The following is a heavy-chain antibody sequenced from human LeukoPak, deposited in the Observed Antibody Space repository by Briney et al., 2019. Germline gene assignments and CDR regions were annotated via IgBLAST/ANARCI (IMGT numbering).Heavy chain of an antibody. V-gene: IGHV3-23*01. CDR3: AKDDGGYDFWSGYPPSA. Sequence: PGGSLRLSCAASGFTFSSSAMSWVRQVPGKGLEWVSAISGSGGSTYYADSVKGRFTISRDNSKNTLYLQMNSLRAEDTAVYYCAKDDGGYDFWSGYPPSAWGQGTLVTVSS. CDR1: GFTFSSSA. J-gene: IGHJ4*02. CDR2: ISGSGGST. D-gene: IGHD3-3*01.